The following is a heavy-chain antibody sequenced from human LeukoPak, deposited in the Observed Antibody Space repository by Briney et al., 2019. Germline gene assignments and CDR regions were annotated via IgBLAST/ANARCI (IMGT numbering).Heavy chain of an antibody. J-gene: IGHJ4*02. CDR2: ISPTGGST. D-gene: IGHD5-24*01. V-gene: IGHV1-46*01. Sequence: ASVKVSSKAFGYTFTNNWMHWVRQAPGQGPEWVGLISPTGGSTAYAQKFQGRVTITADKSTSTAYMELSSLRSEDTAVYYCARVEEMATIKAYYFDYWGQGTLVTVSS. CDR1: GYTFTNNW. CDR3: ARVEEMATIKAYYFDY.